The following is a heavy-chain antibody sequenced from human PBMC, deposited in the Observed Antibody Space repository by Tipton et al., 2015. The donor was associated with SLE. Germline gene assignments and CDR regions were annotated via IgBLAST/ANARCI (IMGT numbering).Heavy chain of an antibody. D-gene: IGHD3-10*01. V-gene: IGHV4-4*08. Sequence: LRLSCTVSGGSFSSHYWSWMRQPPGKGLEWIGYTSTSGSTNYNPSLTSRVTISLDRSKNQFSLKLSSVTAADTAVYFCARRLSYWPNWFDPWGQGTLVTVSS. CDR1: GGSFSSHY. CDR3: ARRLSYWPNWFDP. CDR2: TSTSGST. J-gene: IGHJ5*02.